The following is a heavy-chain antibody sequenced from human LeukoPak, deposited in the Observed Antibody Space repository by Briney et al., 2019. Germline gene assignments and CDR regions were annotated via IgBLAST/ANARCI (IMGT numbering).Heavy chain of an antibody. CDR1: GYTFTSFY. CDR3: ARPSRTSWFYYYGMDV. D-gene: IGHD2-2*01. CDR2: INSSGDST. V-gene: IGHV1-46*01. J-gene: IGHJ6*02. Sequence: ASVKVSCTASGYTFTSFYMHWVRQAPGQGLEWMGVINSSGDSTTYAQNFRGRVTMTTDTSTSTVYMELSSLRSEDTAVYYCARPSRTSWFYYYGMDVWGPGTAVTVSS.